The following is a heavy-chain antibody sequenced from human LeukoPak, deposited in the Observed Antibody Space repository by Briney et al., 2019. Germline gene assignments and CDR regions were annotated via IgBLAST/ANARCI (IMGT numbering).Heavy chain of an antibody. V-gene: IGHV4-39*07. CDR3: ARGHWGYCSSTSCRPFDY. D-gene: IGHD2-2*01. Sequence: SETLSLTCTVSGGSTSSNYYWGWIRQPPGKDLEWIGSIYYSGSTYYNPSLKSRVTISVDTSKNQFSLKLSSVTAADTAVYYCARGHWGYCSSTSCRPFDYWGQGTLVTVSS. CDR1: GGSTSSNYY. CDR2: IYYSGST. J-gene: IGHJ4*02.